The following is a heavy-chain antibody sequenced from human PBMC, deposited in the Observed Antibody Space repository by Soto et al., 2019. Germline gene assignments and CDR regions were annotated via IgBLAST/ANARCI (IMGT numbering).Heavy chain of an antibody. Sequence: PGGSLRLSCAAYGFTFSDYYMSWIRQAPGKGLEWVSYISSSSSYTNYADSVKGRFTISRDNAKNSLYLQMNSLRAEDTAVYYCAREGREVATITFDYWGQGTLVTVSS. CDR1: GFTFSDYY. V-gene: IGHV3-11*06. CDR2: ISSSSSYT. J-gene: IGHJ4*02. D-gene: IGHD5-12*01. CDR3: AREGREVATITFDY.